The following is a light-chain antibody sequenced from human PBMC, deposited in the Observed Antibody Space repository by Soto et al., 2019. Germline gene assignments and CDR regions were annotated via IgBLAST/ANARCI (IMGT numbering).Light chain of an antibody. CDR3: QQYGTSPWT. Sequence: EIVLTQSPGTLSLFPGERATLSCRATQNVVNNYLAWYQQKPGQSPRLLIFGASSRATGIPDRFSGSGSGTDFTLTMRRLEPEDFAVYYCQQYGTSPWTFGQGTEVEIK. CDR2: GAS. CDR1: QNVVNNY. J-gene: IGKJ1*01. V-gene: IGKV3-20*01.